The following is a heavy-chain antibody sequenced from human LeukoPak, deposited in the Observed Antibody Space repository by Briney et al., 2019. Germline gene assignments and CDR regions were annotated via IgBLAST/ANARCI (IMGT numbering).Heavy chain of an antibody. CDR3: ARDRYREGELLPAY. CDR1: GFTFSSYA. V-gene: IGHV3-30-3*01. J-gene: IGHJ4*02. CDR2: ISYDGSNK. D-gene: IGHD1-26*01. Sequence: QPGGSLRLSCAASGFTFSSYAMHWVRQAPGKGLEWVAVISYDGSNKYYADSVKGRFTISRDNSKNTLYLQMNSLRAEDTAVYYCARDRYREGELLPAYWGQGTLVTVSS.